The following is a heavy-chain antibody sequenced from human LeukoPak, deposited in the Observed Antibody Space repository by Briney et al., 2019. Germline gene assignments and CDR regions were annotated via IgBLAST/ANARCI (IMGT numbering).Heavy chain of an antibody. CDR2: IYSGGSI. V-gene: IGHV3-53*01. D-gene: IGHD5-24*01. Sequence: GGSLRLSCAASGFTVSTSYMSWVRRAPGKGLEWVSVIYSGGSIYYADSVKGRFTISRDNSKNTLYLQMNSLRGEDTAVYYCVSCRDGYNFFDYWGQGTLVTVSS. CDR3: VSCRDGYNFFDY. CDR1: GFTVSTSY. J-gene: IGHJ4*02.